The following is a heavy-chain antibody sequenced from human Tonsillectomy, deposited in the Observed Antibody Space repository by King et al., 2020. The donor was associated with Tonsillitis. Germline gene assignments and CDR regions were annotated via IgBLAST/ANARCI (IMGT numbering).Heavy chain of an antibody. CDR2: ISGSDDI. CDR1: GFIFSNYA. Sequence: DVQLVESGGGLVQPGGSLRLSCAASGFIFSNYAMSWVRQAPGKGLEWVSGISGSDDIYYTDSVKGRFTISRDNSKNTLYLQMNSLSVEDSAVYYCAKGMGYKNNYFDYWGQGPLVTVSS. V-gene: IGHV3-23*04. J-gene: IGHJ4*02. CDR3: AKGMGYKNNYFDY. D-gene: IGHD5-18*01.